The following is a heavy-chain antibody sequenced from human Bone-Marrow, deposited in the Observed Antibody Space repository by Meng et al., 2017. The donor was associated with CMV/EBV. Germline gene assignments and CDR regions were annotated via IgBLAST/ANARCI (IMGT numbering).Heavy chain of an antibody. V-gene: IGHV4-34*01. J-gene: IGHJ5*02. CDR3: ARGPRITIFGVVNPFFDP. CDR2: INHSGST. CDR1: GGSFSGYY. Sequence: SETLSLTCAVYGGSFSGYYWNWIRQPPGKGLEWIGEINHSGSTNYNPSLKTLVTISVDTSRSQFSLKLSSVTAAYTAVYYCARGPRITIFGVVNPFFDPWGQGTRVTLSS. D-gene: IGHD3-3*01.